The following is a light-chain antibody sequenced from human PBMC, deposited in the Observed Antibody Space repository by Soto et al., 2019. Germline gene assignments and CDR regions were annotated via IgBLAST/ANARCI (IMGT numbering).Light chain of an antibody. V-gene: IGKV3-20*01. CDR2: GAS. CDR3: QQYGSTSFT. CDR1: QSVSSSS. J-gene: IGKJ3*01. Sequence: EIVLTQSPATLSLSPGERATLSCRASQSVSSSSLAWYQKTPGQAPRLLIYGASSRATVTPDRFSGSGAGTVFTLTISRLEHEYFAVYYCQQYGSTSFTFGPGTKVDIK.